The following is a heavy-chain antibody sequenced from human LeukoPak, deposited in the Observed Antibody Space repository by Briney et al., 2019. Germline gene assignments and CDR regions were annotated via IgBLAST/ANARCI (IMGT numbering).Heavy chain of an antibody. CDR3: ARSSGWSGDDY. Sequence: GGSLRLSCAASGFTFSSYGMYWVRQAPGKGLEWVAFTRYDGSNKYYADSVKGRFTISRDNSKNTLYLKMNSLRAEDTAVYYCARSSGWSGDDYWGQGTLVTVSS. V-gene: IGHV3-30*02. CDR2: TRYDGSNK. CDR1: GFTFSSYG. D-gene: IGHD6-19*01. J-gene: IGHJ4*02.